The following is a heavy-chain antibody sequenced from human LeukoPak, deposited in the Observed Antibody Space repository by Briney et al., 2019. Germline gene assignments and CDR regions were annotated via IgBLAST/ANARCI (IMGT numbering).Heavy chain of an antibody. Sequence: GGFLRLSCAGSGFIFNNYAMHWVRQPPGKGLEWVSGISWNSGSIDYADSVKGRFTISRDNAKNSLYLQMNSLRVEDTAFYYCAKDNRRHYTSGPNPDSLHWGQGALVTVSS. D-gene: IGHD6-19*01. CDR2: ISWNSGSI. J-gene: IGHJ4*02. CDR3: AKDNRRHYTSGPNPDSLH. V-gene: IGHV3-9*01. CDR1: GFIFNNYA.